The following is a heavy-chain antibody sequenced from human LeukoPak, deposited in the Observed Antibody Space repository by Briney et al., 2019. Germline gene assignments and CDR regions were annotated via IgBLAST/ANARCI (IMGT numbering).Heavy chain of an antibody. CDR3: AGPADLDY. CDR2: ISYDGSNK. J-gene: IGHJ4*02. CDR1: GFTFSSYG. Sequence: GGSLRLSCAASGFTFSSYGMHWVRQAPGKGLEWVAVISYDGSNKYYADSVKGRFTISRDNSNNTLYLQMESLKTEDTAVYYCAGPADLDYWGQGTLVTVSS. V-gene: IGHV3-30*03.